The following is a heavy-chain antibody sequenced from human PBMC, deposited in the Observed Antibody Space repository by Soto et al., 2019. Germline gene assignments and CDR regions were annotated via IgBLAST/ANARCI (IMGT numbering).Heavy chain of an antibody. J-gene: IGHJ3*02. D-gene: IGHD4-17*01. CDR1: GGSISSGDYY. CDR3: ARDNADYGGNLNAFDI. V-gene: IGHV4-61*08. Sequence: PSETLSLTCTVSGGSISSGDYYWSWIRQPPGKGLEWIGTIYYSGSTHYNPSLEGRVAISADTPNNQLSLRLSSVTAADTAVYYCARDNADYGGNLNAFDIWGQGTMVTVSS. CDR2: IYYSGST.